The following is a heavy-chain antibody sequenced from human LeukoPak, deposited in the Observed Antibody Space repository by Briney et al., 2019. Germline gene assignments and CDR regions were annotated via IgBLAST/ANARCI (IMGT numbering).Heavy chain of an antibody. J-gene: IGHJ3*02. Sequence: PSETLSLTCTVSGGSISSYYWSWIRQPPGKGLEWIGYIYYSGSTNYNPSLKSQVTISVDTSKNQFSLKLSSVTAADTAVYYCARCPRAAFDTWGQGTMVTVSS. V-gene: IGHV4-59*01. CDR3: ARCPRAAFDT. CDR2: IYYSGST. CDR1: GGSISSYY.